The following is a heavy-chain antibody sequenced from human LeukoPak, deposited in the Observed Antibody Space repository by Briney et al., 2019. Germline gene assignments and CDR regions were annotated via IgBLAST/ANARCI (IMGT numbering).Heavy chain of an antibody. D-gene: IGHD5-12*01. CDR1: GGSISSGSYY. CDR2: IYTSGST. Sequence: SETLSLTCTVSGGSISSGSYYWSWIRQPAGKGLEWIGRIYTSGSTNFNPSLKSRVTMSLDTSKNQFSLKLSSVTAADTAVYYCARDRSGYDSECVYYYYYMDVWGKGTTVTIPS. CDR3: ARDRSGYDSECVYYYYYMDV. J-gene: IGHJ6*03. V-gene: IGHV4-61*02.